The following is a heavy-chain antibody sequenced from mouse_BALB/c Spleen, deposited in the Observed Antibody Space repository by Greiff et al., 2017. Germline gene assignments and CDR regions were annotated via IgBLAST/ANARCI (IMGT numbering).Heavy chain of an antibody. J-gene: IGHJ2*01. CDR1: GYTFTSYW. CDR2: IYPSDSYT. Sequence: VQLQQPGAELVRPGASVKLSCKASGYTFTSYWINWVKQRPGQGLEWIGNIYPSDSYTNYNQKFKDKATLTVDKSSSTAYMQLSSPTSEDSAVYYCTTDYWGQGTTLTVSS. V-gene: IGHV1-69*02. CDR3: TTDY.